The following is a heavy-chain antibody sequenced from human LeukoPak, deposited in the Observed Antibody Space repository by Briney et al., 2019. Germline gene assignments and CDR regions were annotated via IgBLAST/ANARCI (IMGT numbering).Heavy chain of an antibody. V-gene: IGHV4-39*01. CDR3: ACRGGGSGIKSDYYYGMDV. CDR1: GGSISSSSYY. CDR2: IYYSGST. J-gene: IGHJ6*02. Sequence: SETLSLTCTVSGGSISSSSYYWGWIRQPPGKGLEWIGSIYYSGSTYYNPSLKSRLTISVDTSKNQFSLKLSSVTAADTAVYYCACRGGGSGIKSDYYYGMDVWGQGTTVTVSS. D-gene: IGHD3-10*01.